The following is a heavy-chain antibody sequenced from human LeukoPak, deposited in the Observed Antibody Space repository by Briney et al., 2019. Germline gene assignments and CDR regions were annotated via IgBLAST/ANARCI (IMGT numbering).Heavy chain of an antibody. Sequence: GESLKISCKASGYSFTSYWIGWVRQMPGKGLEWMGIIDPSDSDTRYTPSFQGQVTISADKSLTTAYLQWNSLRASDTAMYYCARQTAMGRSGDYWGQGTLVIVSS. D-gene: IGHD5-18*01. J-gene: IGHJ4*02. CDR3: ARQTAMGRSGDY. CDR2: IDPSDSDT. CDR1: GYSFTSYW. V-gene: IGHV5-51*01.